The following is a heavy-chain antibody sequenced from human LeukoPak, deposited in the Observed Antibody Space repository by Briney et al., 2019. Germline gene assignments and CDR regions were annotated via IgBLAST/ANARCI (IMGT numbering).Heavy chain of an antibody. Sequence: GGSLRLSCAASGFTFSSYWMSWVRQAPGKGLEWVANIKQDGSEKYYVDSVKGRFTISRDNAKNSLYLQMSSLRVEDTAVYYCARPANNWNFGYGLDVWGQGTTVAVSS. CDR2: IKQDGSEK. CDR1: GFTFSSYW. D-gene: IGHD1-7*01. J-gene: IGHJ6*02. V-gene: IGHV3-7*03. CDR3: ARPANNWNFGYGLDV.